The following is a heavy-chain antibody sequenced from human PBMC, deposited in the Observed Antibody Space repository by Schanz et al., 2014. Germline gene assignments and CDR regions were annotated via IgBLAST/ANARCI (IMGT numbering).Heavy chain of an antibody. Sequence: EVQLVESGGVVVQPGGSLRLSCAGSGFTFDDYTMHWVRQPPGKGLEWVSLVTWDGGYTYYADSVKGRFTISRDNSKNSLYLQMDSLRSEDTALYYCAKNRAGGYGSFLDSWGQGTLVTVSS. J-gene: IGHJ4*02. D-gene: IGHD5-12*01. CDR3: AKNRAGGYGSFLDS. V-gene: IGHV3-43*01. CDR2: VTWDGGYT. CDR1: GFTFDDYT.